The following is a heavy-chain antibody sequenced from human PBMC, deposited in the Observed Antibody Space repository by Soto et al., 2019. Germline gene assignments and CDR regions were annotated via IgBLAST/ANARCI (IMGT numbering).Heavy chain of an antibody. CDR3: ARVVRFCSSQSCRGRNSFDP. CDR2: MFYVGAT. V-gene: IGHV4-30-4*01. CDR1: GGSISSGDYY. Sequence: SLTCSVFGGSISSGDYYWSWIRQPPGKGLEWIGYMFYVGATYYNPSLRSRVTISVDTSKNQFSLKLNSVTAADTAVYHCARVVRFCSSQSCRGRNSFDPWGQGTLVTVSS. J-gene: IGHJ5*02. D-gene: IGHD2-2*01.